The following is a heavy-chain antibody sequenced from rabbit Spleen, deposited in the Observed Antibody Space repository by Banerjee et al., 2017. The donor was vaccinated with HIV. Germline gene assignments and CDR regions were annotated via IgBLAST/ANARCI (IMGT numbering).Heavy chain of an antibody. CDR1: GVSFSGSSY. CDR3: ARDTSSSFSSYGMDL. CDR2: IETGSSDFT. Sequence: QSLEEPGGDLVKPGASLTLTCTASGVSFSGSSYICWVRQAPGKGLEWIACIETGSSDFTYYASWAKGRFTISKTSSTTVTLQVTSLTAADTATYFCARDTSSSFSSYGMDLWGPGTLVTVS. J-gene: IGHJ6*01. V-gene: IGHV1S40*01. D-gene: IGHD1-1*01.